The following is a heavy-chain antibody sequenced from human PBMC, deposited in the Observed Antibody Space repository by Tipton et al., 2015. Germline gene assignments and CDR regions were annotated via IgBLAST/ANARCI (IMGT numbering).Heavy chain of an antibody. CDR3: AKVEYDRSGYYYDYFDY. D-gene: IGHD3-22*01. V-gene: IGHV3-74*01. J-gene: IGHJ4*02. Sequence: SLRLSCVASGFNLGSYDVNWVRQAPGKGLVWVSRIKSDGSNTIYAESVKGRFTISRDNSENTLDLQMNSLRAEDTAVYSCAKVEYDRSGYYYDYFDYWGQGTLVTVSS. CDR1: GFNLGSYD. CDR2: IKSDGSNT.